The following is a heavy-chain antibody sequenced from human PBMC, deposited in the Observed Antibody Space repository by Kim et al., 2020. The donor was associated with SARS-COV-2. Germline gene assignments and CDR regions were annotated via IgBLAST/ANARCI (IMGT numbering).Heavy chain of an antibody. D-gene: IGHD3-9*01. CDR1: GGTFSSYA. CDR3: ARDHYDILTGYYTRMLYYGMDV. J-gene: IGHJ6*02. V-gene: IGHV1-69*06. CDR2: IIPIFGTA. Sequence: SVKVSCKASGGTFSSYAISWVRQAPGQELEWMGGIIPIFGTANYAQKFQGRVTITADKSTSTAYMELSSLRSEDTAVYYCARDHYDILTGYYTRMLYYGMDVWGQGTTVTVSS.